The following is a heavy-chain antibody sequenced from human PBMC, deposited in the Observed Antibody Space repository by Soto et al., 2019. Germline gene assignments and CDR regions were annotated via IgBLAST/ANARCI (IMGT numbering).Heavy chain of an antibody. CDR2: LNHSGDT. CDR1: GASIGSGSYS. J-gene: IGHJ4*02. CDR3: ARFPLWFGELDY. D-gene: IGHD3-10*01. Sequence: QLQLQESGSGLVRPSQTLSLTCTVSGASIGSGSYSWNWIRQPPGKGLEWIGYLNHSGDTSFNPYLRRRVSISVDRSNNQFSLNLISVTAAATAVYYCARFPLWFGELDYWGQGALVTVSS. V-gene: IGHV4-30-2*01.